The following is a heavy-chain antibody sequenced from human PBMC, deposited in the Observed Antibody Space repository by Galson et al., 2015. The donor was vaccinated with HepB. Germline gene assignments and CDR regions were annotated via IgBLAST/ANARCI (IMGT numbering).Heavy chain of an antibody. J-gene: IGHJ4*02. CDR1: GFTFSSYA. D-gene: IGHD6-19*01. V-gene: IGHV3-30-3*01. CDR2: ISYDGSNK. Sequence: SLRLSCAASGFTFSSYAMHWVRQAPGKGLEWVAVISYDGSNKYYADSVKGRFTISRDNSKNTLYLQMNSLRAEDTAVYYCARDLGIAVAVTGGYWGQGTLVTVSS. CDR3: ARDLGIAVAVTGGY.